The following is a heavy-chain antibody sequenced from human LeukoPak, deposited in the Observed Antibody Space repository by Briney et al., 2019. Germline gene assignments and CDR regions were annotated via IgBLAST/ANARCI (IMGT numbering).Heavy chain of an antibody. Sequence: PGGSLRLSCAASGFTFSTYAMHWVRQAPGKGLEWVAVLSYDGSNKYYADSVKGRFAISRDNSKNTLYLQMNSLRAEDTAVYYCARALPITMIVVVYPGGMDVWGQGTTVTVSS. CDR3: ARALPITMIVVVYPGGMDV. V-gene: IGHV3-30*09. D-gene: IGHD3-22*01. J-gene: IGHJ6*02. CDR1: GFTFSTYA. CDR2: LSYDGSNK.